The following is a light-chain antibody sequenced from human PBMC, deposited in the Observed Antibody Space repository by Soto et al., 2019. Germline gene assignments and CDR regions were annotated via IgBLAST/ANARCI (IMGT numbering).Light chain of an antibody. CDR2: AAS. Sequence: IQLTQSPSSLSASVGDRVTITCRASQDISSYLAWYQQKPGRAPKLLIHAASILQSGVPSRFSGSGSETDLTLTIDSLQPEDFATYYCQQLSGYPLTFGGGTKVDIK. V-gene: IGKV1-9*01. J-gene: IGKJ4*01. CDR3: QQLSGYPLT. CDR1: QDISSY.